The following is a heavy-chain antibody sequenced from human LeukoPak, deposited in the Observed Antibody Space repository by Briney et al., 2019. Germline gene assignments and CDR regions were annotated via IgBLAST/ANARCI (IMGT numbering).Heavy chain of an antibody. Sequence: PGGSLRLSCAASGFTFSSYSMNWVRQAPGKGLEWVSSISSSSSYIYYADSVKGRFTISRDNAKNSLYLQMNSLRAEDTAVYYCARDFYDSSGYYYRFDYRGQGTLVTVSS. CDR1: GFTFSSYS. CDR2: ISSSSSYI. V-gene: IGHV3-21*01. CDR3: ARDFYDSSGYYYRFDY. J-gene: IGHJ4*02. D-gene: IGHD3-22*01.